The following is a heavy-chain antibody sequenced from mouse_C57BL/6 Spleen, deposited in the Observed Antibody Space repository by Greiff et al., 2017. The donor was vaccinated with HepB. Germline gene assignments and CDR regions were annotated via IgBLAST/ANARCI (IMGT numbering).Heavy chain of an antibody. D-gene: IGHD3-3*01. V-gene: IGHV7-1*01. CDR3: ARDGAGSLYYAMDY. J-gene: IGHJ4*01. CDR1: GFTFSDFY. Sequence: EVNLVESGGGLVQSGRSLRLSCATSGFTFSDFYMEWVRQAPGKGLEWIAASRNKANDYTTEYSASVKGRFIVSRDTSQSILYLQMNALRAEDTAIYYCARDGAGSLYYAMDYWGQGTSVTVSS. CDR2: SRNKANDYTT.